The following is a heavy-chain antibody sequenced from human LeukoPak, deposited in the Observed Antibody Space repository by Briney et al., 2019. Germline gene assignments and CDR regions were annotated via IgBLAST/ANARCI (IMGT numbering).Heavy chain of an antibody. Sequence: GGSLRLSCAASGFTFDDYAMHWVRQAPGKGLAWVSGISWNSGSIGYADSVKGRFTISRDNAKNSLYLQMNSLRAEDMALYYCAKGADYVWGSYGGSFDIWGQGTMVTVSS. CDR1: GFTFDDYA. D-gene: IGHD3-16*01. J-gene: IGHJ3*02. CDR3: AKGADYVWGSYGGSFDI. V-gene: IGHV3-9*03. CDR2: ISWNSGSI.